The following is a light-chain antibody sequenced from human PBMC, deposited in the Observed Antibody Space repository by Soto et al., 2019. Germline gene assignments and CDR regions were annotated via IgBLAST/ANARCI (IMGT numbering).Light chain of an antibody. Sequence: VLTQSPGTLSLSPGERATLSCRASQSISSFLAWYQQKPGQAPRLLIYGASNRATGIPDRFSGSGSGTDFTLTISRLEPEDFAVYFCQHYLTSPGTFGQGAKVEIK. CDR2: GAS. J-gene: IGKJ1*01. V-gene: IGKV3-20*01. CDR3: QHYLTSPGT. CDR1: QSISSF.